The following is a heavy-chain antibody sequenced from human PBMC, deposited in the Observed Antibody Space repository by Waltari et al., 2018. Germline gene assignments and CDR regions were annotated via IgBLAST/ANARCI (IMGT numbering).Heavy chain of an antibody. CDR1: GGSLSNYW. CDR3: ARRFGVSAIYFDY. D-gene: IGHD3-10*01. V-gene: IGHV4-59*12. Sequence: QVQLQESGPGLVKPSETLSLTCAVSGGSLSNYWWGWIRQPPGKGLEWIGNIYYSSGSTEYNPSLKSRATISRDTSKNQFSLKLTSVTAADTAVYYCARRFGVSAIYFDYWGQGVLVTVSS. J-gene: IGHJ4*02. CDR2: IYYSSGST.